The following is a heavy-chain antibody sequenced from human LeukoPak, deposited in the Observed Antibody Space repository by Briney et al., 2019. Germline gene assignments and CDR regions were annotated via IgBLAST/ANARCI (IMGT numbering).Heavy chain of an antibody. V-gene: IGHV1-2*02. Sequence: ASVKVSCKASGYTSTGYYMHWVRQAPGQGLEWMGWINPNSGGTNYAQKFQGRVTMTRDTSISTAYMELSRLRSDDTAVYYCAREKLSSSLIDYWGQGTLVTVSS. J-gene: IGHJ4*02. D-gene: IGHD6-6*01. CDR1: GYTSTGYY. CDR2: INPNSGGT. CDR3: AREKLSSSLIDY.